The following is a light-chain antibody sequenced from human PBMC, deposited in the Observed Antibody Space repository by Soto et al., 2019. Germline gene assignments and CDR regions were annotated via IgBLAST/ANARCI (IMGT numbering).Light chain of an antibody. CDR2: GAS. J-gene: IGKJ3*01. CDR1: QSISSRY. Sequence: EIVLTQSPATLSLSPGERATLSCRASQSISSRYLAWYQQTPGRAPRLLIYGASSRATGIPDRFSGSASGTDFTLTITRLEPEDFAVYYCHHYDDSPPFTFGPGTKVDIK. V-gene: IGKV3-20*01. CDR3: HHYDDSPPFT.